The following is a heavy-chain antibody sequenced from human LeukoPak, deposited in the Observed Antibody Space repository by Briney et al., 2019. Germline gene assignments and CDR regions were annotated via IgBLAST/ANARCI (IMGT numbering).Heavy chain of an antibody. J-gene: IGHJ4*02. D-gene: IGHD2-15*01. CDR1: GFTFSSYW. V-gene: IGHV3-7*03. CDR2: IKQDGSEK. CDR3: ARAPYCIGGSCRFDY. Sequence: PGGSLRLSCAASGFTFSSYWRSWVRQAPGKGLEWVANIKQDGSEKYYVDSVKGRFTISRDNAKNSLYLQMNSLRAEDTAVYYCARAPYCIGGSCRFDYWGQGTLVSVSS.